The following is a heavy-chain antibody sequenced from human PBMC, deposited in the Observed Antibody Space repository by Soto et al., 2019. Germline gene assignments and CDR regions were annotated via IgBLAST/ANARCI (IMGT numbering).Heavy chain of an antibody. CDR3: ARESSSWYTTYYYYGMDV. D-gene: IGHD6-13*01. CDR2: IIPIFGTA. V-gene: IGHV1-69*13. J-gene: IGHJ6*02. Sequence: GASVKVSCKASGGTFSSYAISWVRQAPGQGLEWMGGIIPIFGTANYAQKFQGRVTITADESTSTAYMELSSLRSEDTAAYYCARESSSWYTTYYYYGMDVWGQGTTVTVS. CDR1: GGTFSSYA.